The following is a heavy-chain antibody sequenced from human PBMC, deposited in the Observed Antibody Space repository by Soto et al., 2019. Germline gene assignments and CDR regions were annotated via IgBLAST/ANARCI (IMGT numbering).Heavy chain of an antibody. D-gene: IGHD1-7*01. CDR2: VSTDVNNK. CDR1: GFTFSLFT. J-gene: IGHJ6*02. CDR3: VRWNLDV. V-gene: IGHV3-30-3*01. Sequence: QVQLRESGGGVVQPGRSLRLSCAASGFTFSLFTLHWVRQPPGKGLDWVAVVSTDVNNKFYASSVKGRFTISRDNSKNTMYLQMNNLSPEDTAVYYCVRWNLDVWGQGTTVTVSS.